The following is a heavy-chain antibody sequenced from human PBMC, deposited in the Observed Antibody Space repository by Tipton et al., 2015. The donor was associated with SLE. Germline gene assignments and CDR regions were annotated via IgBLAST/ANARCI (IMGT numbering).Heavy chain of an antibody. V-gene: IGHV3-74*01. CDR1: GFPLSNYW. CDR2: INSDGSDI. CDR3: CLQRRYYYYYALDV. J-gene: IGHJ6*02. D-gene: IGHD6-25*01. Sequence: SLRLSCAASGFPLSNYWMHWARQAPGKGLVWISRINSDGSDITYADSVKGRFTISRDNVKNMVYLQMGSLGAEDSAVYYCCLQRRYYYYYALDVWGQGTTVTVSS.